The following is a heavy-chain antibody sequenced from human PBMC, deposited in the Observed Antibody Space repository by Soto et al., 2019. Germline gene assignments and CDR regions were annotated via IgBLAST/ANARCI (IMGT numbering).Heavy chain of an antibody. D-gene: IGHD2-15*01. V-gene: IGHV4-61*01. J-gene: IGHJ5*02. CDR3: ARAEGYCSGGSCYSESWFDP. CDR1: GGSVSSGSYY. CDR2: IYYSGST. Sequence: SETLSLTCTVSGGSVSSGSYYWSWIRQPPGKGLEWIGYIYYSGSTNYNPSLKSRVTISVDTSKNQFSLKLSSVTAADTAVYYCARAEGYCSGGSCYSESWFDPWGQGTLVTSPQ.